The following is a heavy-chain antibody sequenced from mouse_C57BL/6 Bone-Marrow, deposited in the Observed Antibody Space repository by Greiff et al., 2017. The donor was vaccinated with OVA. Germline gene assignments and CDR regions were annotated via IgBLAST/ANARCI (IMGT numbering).Heavy chain of an antibody. CDR1: GYTFTSYW. D-gene: IGHD1-1*01. Sequence: VQLQQPGAELVMPGASVKLSCKASGYTFTSYWMHWVKQRPGPGLEWIGEIDPSDSYTNYNQKFKGKSTLTVDKSSSTAYMQLSSLTSEDSAVYYCARSNYYGSRPSDYWGQGTTLTVSS. V-gene: IGHV1-69*01. J-gene: IGHJ2*01. CDR3: ARSNYYGSRPSDY. CDR2: IDPSDSYT.